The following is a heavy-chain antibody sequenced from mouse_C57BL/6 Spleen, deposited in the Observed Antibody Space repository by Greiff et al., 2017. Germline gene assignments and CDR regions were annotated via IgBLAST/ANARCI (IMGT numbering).Heavy chain of an antibody. CDR2: IRLKSDNYAT. Sequence: EVMLVQSGGGLVQPGGSMKLSCVASGFTFSNYWMNWVRQSPEKGLEWVAQIRLKSDNYATHYAESVKGRFTISRNDSKSSVYLQMNNIRAEDTGIYYCTLDSSGRFAYWGQGTLVTVSA. CDR1: GFTFSNYW. V-gene: IGHV6-3*01. D-gene: IGHD3-2*02. J-gene: IGHJ3*01. CDR3: TLDSSGRFAY.